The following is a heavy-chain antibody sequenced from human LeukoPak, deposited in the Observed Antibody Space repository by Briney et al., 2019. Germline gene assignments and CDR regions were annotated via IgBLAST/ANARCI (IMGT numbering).Heavy chain of an antibody. J-gene: IGHJ6*03. CDR1: GYSFTSYD. D-gene: IGHD5-12*01. CDR3: ARVQWGYSGDDWTSYYYHMDV. CDR2: VNPNSGNS. Sequence: GASVKVSCKASGYSFTSYDINWLRQATGQGLEWMGWVNPNSGNSGPTQKFQGRITMTTDTSISTTYMELSSLTSEDTAVYYCARVQWGYSGDDWTSYYYHMDVWGKGTTVTVSS. V-gene: IGHV1-8*01.